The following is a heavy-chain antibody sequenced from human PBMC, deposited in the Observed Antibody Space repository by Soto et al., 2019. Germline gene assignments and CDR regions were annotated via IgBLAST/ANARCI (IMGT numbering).Heavy chain of an antibody. V-gene: IGHV1-24*01. CDR3: ATVMYSSSWYPDAFDI. J-gene: IGHJ3*02. Sequence: GASVKVSCKVSGYTLTELSMHWVRQAPGKGLEWMGGFDPEDGETIYAQKFQGRVTMTEDTSTDTAYMELSSLRSEDTAVYYCATVMYSSSWYPDAFDIWGQGTMVTVSS. CDR2: FDPEDGET. D-gene: IGHD6-13*01. CDR1: GYTLTELS.